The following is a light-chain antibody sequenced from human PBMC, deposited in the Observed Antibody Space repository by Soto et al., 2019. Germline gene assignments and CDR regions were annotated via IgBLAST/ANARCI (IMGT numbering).Light chain of an antibody. Sequence: EIVLTQSPGTLSLSPGERATLSCMASQSVSSTYLAWYQQKPGQAPRLLIYGASNRATGIPDRFSGSGSGTDFTLTISRLEPEDFAVYYCQQYGGSRWTFGHGTRVDI. CDR1: QSVSSTY. CDR2: GAS. J-gene: IGKJ1*01. V-gene: IGKV3-20*01. CDR3: QQYGGSRWT.